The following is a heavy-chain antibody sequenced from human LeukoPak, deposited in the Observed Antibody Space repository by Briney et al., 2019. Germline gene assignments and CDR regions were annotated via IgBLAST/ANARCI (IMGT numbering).Heavy chain of an antibody. CDR1: GFTFSSYA. CDR3: AKVSLEWLYFDY. V-gene: IGHV3-23*01. CDR2: ISGSGGST. Sequence: GGSLRLSCAASGFTFSSYAMSWVRQAPGKGLEWVSAISGSGGSTYYADSVKGRFTTSRDNSKNTLYLQMNSLRAEDTAVYYCAKVSLEWLYFDYWGQGTLVTVSS. D-gene: IGHD3-3*01. J-gene: IGHJ4*02.